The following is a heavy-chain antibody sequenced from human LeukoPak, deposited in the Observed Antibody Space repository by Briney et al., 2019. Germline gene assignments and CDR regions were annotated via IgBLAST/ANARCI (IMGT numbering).Heavy chain of an antibody. CDR3: ASSYSSSWYIY. D-gene: IGHD6-13*01. V-gene: IGHV3-7*01. CDR1: GFTFSSYW. J-gene: IGHJ4*02. CDR2: IKQDGSEK. Sequence: GGSLRLSCAASGFTFSSYWMSWVRQAPGKGLEWVAKIKQDGSEKYYVDSVKGRFTISRDNAKNSLYLQMNSLRAEDTAVYYCASSYSSSWYIYWGQGTLVTVS.